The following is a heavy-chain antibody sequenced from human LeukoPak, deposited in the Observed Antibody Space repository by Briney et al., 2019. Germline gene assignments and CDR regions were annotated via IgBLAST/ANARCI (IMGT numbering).Heavy chain of an antibody. CDR2: IYYSGST. V-gene: IGHV4-59*01. Sequence: SETLSLTCTVSGGSISSYCWSWIRQPPGKGLEWIGYIYYSGSTNYNPSLKSRVTISVDTSKNQFSLKLSSVTAADTAVYYCASPPSWWGQGTLVTVPS. CDR3: ASPPSW. CDR1: GGSISSYC. J-gene: IGHJ4*02.